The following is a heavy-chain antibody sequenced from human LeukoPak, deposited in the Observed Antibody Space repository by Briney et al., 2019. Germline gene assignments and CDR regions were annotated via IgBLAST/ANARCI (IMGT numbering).Heavy chain of an antibody. D-gene: IGHD6-19*01. V-gene: IGHV3-23*01. CDR1: GFTFSSYA. CDR2: ISGSGGST. CDR3: AKDLGLIAVAGLDAFDI. J-gene: IGHJ3*02. Sequence: PGGSLRLSCAASGFTFSSYAMSWVRQAPGKGLEWVSAISGSGGSTYYADSVKGRFTISRDNSKNTLYLQMNSLRAEDTAVYYCAKDLGLIAVAGLDAFDIWGQGTMVTVSS.